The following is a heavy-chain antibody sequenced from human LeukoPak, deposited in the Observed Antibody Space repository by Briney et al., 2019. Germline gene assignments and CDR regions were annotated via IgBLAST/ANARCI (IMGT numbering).Heavy chain of an antibody. V-gene: IGHV3-49*03. CDR1: GFTFGDYA. CDR3: TRDGSRDY. D-gene: IGHD2-2*01. Sequence: GGSLRLSCTASGFTFGDYAMIWFRQAPGKGLEWVGFIRSKAYSVTTEYAASVKGRFTISRDDSKNIAYLQMNSLKTEDTAVYYCTRDGSRDYWGQGTLVTVSS. CDR2: IRSKAYSVTT. J-gene: IGHJ4*02.